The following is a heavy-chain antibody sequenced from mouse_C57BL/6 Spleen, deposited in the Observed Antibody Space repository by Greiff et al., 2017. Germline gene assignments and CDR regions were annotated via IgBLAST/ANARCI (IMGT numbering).Heavy chain of an antibody. CDR1: GYAFSSYW. Sequence: LQQSGASVKISCKASGYAFSSYWMNWVKQRPGKGLEWIGQIYPGDGDTNYNGKFKGKATLTADKSSSTAYMQLSSLTSEDSAVYFCARYGSSSGWFAYWGQGTLVTVSA. J-gene: IGHJ3*01. CDR3: ARYGSSSGWFAY. CDR2: IYPGDGDT. D-gene: IGHD1-1*01. V-gene: IGHV1-80*01.